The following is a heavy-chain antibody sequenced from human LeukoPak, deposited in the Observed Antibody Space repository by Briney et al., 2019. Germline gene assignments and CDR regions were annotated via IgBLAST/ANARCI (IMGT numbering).Heavy chain of an antibody. V-gene: IGHV3-23*01. CDR3: ARGGVRRGYCDY. CDR2: ISGSGGST. Sequence: GGSLRLSCAASGFTFSSYAMSWVRQAPGKGLEWVSAISGSGGSTYYADSVKGRFTISRDNSKNTLYLQMNSLRAEDTAVNYCARGGVRRGYCDYWGQGTLVTVSP. D-gene: IGHD1-14*01. CDR1: GFTFSSYA. J-gene: IGHJ4*02.